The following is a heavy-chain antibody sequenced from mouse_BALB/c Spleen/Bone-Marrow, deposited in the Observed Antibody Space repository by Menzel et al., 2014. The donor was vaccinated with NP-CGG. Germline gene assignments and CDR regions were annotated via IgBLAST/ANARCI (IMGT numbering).Heavy chain of an antibody. CDR2: IHPNSGNT. V-gene: IGHV1S130*01. D-gene: IGHD2-1*01. CDR3: ARIYYGNSYAMDY. Sequence: VQLQQSGSVLVRPGASVKLSCKASGYTFTSSWMHWAKQRPGQGLEWIGEIHPNSGNTNYNEEFKGKATLTVDTSSSTAYVDLSSLTSEDSAVYYCARIYYGNSYAMDYCGQGTSVAVSS. CDR1: GYTFTSSW. J-gene: IGHJ4*01.